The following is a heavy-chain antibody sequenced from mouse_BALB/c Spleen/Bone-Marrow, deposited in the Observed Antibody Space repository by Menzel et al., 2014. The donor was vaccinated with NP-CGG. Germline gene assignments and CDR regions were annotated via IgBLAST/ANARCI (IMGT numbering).Heavy chain of an antibody. CDR2: IYPRNVNT. CDR3: ARWLLPYYAMDY. CDR1: GYTFTTYY. V-gene: IGHV1S56*01. J-gene: IGHJ4*01. D-gene: IGHD2-3*01. Sequence: VKLVESGPELVKPGASVMMSCKASGYTFTTYYIHWVKQRPGQGLEWIGWIYPRNVNTNYNEKFRGKATLTADKSSSTAYMQLSSLTSEDSAVYFCARWLLPYYAMDYWGQGTSVTVSS.